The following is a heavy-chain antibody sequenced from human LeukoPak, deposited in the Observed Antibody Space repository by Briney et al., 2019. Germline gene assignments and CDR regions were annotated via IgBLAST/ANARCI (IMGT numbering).Heavy chain of an antibody. CDR1: GGSISSHY. CDR3: ARARFLEWLSPAYWFDP. D-gene: IGHD3-3*01. Sequence: SETLSLTCTVSGGSISSHYWSWIRQPPGKGLDGIGYIYYSGSTNYNPSLKSRVTISVDTSKNQFSLKLSSVTAADTAVYYCARARFLEWLSPAYWFDPWGQGTLVTVSS. CDR2: IYYSGST. J-gene: IGHJ5*02. V-gene: IGHV4-59*11.